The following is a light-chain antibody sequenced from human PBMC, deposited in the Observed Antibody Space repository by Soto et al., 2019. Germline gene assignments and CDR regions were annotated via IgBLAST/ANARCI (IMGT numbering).Light chain of an antibody. CDR2: GVN. Sequence: QSVLTQPPSVSGAPGQRVTISCTGSSSNIGAGYGVHWYQQLPRTAPKLLIYGVNNRPSGVPDRFSGSKSGNTASLTISGLQAEDEADYYCSSYVNYNTFVIFGGGTKLTVL. CDR1: SSNIGAGYG. CDR3: SSYVNYNTFVI. J-gene: IGLJ2*01. V-gene: IGLV1-40*01.